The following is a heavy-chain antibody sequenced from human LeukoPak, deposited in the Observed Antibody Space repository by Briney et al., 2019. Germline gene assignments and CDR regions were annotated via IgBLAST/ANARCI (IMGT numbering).Heavy chain of an antibody. CDR3: ARGTVAAPPGFDY. J-gene: IGHJ4*02. D-gene: IGHD6-19*01. CDR2: INPNSGGT. CDR1: GYTFTGYY. V-gene: IGHV1-2*06. Sequence: ASVKVSCKASGYTFTGYYMHWVRQAPGQGLEWMGRINPNSGGTNYAQKFQGRVTMTRDTSISTAYMELSRLRSDDTAVYYCARGTVAAPPGFDYWGQGTLVTVSS.